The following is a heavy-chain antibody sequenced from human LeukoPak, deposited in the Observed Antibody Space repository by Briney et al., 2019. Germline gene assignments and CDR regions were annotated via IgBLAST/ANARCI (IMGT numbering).Heavy chain of an antibody. CDR2: IYTSGST. D-gene: IGHD3-22*01. J-gene: IGHJ3*02. CDR1: GGSISSYY. Sequence: ASETLSLTCTVSGGSISSYYWSWIRQPAGKGLEWIGRIYTSGSTNYNPSLKSRVTISLDTSRNQFSLKLNSVTAADTAVYYCAKSNGYGLIDIWGQGTMVTVSS. V-gene: IGHV4-4*07. CDR3: AKSNGYGLIDI.